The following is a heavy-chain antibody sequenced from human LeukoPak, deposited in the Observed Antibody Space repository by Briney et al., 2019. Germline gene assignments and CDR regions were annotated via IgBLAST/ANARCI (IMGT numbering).Heavy chain of an antibody. Sequence: PGRSLRVSCAASGFTFSSYGMHWVRQAPGKGLEWVAVISYDGSTKYYADSVKGRFTISRDNSKNTLYLQMNSLRAEDTAVYYCANLGGYGSGSYYGIDYWGQGTLVTVSS. CDR3: ANLGGYGSGSYYGIDY. CDR1: GFTFSSYG. V-gene: IGHV3-30*18. D-gene: IGHD3-10*01. J-gene: IGHJ4*02. CDR2: ISYDGSTK.